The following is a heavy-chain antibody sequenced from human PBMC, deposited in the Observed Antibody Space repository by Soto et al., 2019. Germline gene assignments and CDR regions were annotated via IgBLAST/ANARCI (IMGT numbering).Heavy chain of an antibody. CDR2: INSGNGDT. CDR1: GYPFTTFT. J-gene: IGHJ6*02. Sequence: ASVKVSCKASGYPFTTFTMHWVRQAPGQRLEWMGWINSGNGDTKYSQKFRGRVTIARDTVASTAYMQLTSLGSEDTAVYYCAGLCGDTCYHSEVGGQGTTSTVSS. V-gene: IGHV1-3*04. CDR3: AGLCGDTCYHSEV. D-gene: IGHD2-15*01.